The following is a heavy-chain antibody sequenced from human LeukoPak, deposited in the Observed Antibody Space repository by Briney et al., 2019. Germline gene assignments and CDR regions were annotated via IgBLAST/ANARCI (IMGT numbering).Heavy chain of an antibody. CDR1: GVTLSNYA. D-gene: IGHD1-1*01. CDR2: ISSSGSGGNT. V-gene: IGHV3-23*01. CDR3: VTDLGKWNVDY. J-gene: IGHJ4*02. Sequence: PGGSLRLSCVASGVTLSNYAMSWARQAPGKGLEWVSGISSSGSGGNTCYADSVKGRFTISRDNSKNTLYLQMNSLRAEDTAVYHCVTDLGKWNVDYWGQGTLVTVSS.